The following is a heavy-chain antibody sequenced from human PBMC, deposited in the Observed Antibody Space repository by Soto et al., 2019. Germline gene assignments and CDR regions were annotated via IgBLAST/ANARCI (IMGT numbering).Heavy chain of an antibody. CDR1: GYRFTSYW. CDR3: VGVYWGRGYGPFYYGFDV. J-gene: IGHJ6*02. Sequence: PGESLKISCKGSGYRFTSYWISWVRQMPGKGLEWMGRIDPSDSYTNYSPSFQGHVTISADKSISTAYLQWSSLKASDTAMYYCVGVYWGRGYGPFYYGFDVWGQGTTVTVSS. V-gene: IGHV5-10-1*01. CDR2: IDPSDSYT. D-gene: IGHD2-21*01.